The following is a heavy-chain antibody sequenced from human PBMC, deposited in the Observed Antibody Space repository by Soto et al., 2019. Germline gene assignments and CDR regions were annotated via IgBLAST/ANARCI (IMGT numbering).Heavy chain of an antibody. J-gene: IGHJ5*01. D-gene: IGHD3-10*01. V-gene: IGHV4-4*02. CDR3: ARYYVSGSYFDS. Sequence: QVQLQESGPGLVKPSGTLSLTCAVSGGSMSSSNWWSWVRQPPGKGLEWIGEIYQSGSTNYDSSLKSRVTRPLDKSKNQFSLKLNSVTAADTAVYYCARYYVSGSYFDSWGQGTLVTVSS. CDR1: GGSMSSSNW. CDR2: IYQSGST.